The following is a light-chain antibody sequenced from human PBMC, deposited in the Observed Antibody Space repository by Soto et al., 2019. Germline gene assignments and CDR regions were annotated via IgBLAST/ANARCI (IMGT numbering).Light chain of an antibody. V-gene: IGKV1-39*01. CDR1: QSISTY. CDR3: NPSYGPPT. Sequence: TQSAASLSASVGDTVTITCRASQSISTYLTWYQQKPGKAPNLLIYAAYTLQSGVPSRFSGSGSGTDFTLTISSLQPEDFATYSCNPSYGPPTFGQGTRLEIK. J-gene: IGKJ5*01. CDR2: AAY.